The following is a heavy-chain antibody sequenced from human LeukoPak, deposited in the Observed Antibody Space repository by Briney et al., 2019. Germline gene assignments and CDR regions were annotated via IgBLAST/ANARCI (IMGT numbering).Heavy chain of an antibody. CDR1: GFTVSSNY. J-gene: IGHJ3*02. Sequence: GGSLRLSCAASGFTVSSNYMSWVRQAPGKGLEWVSVIYSGGTTYYADSVKGRFTISKDNSNNTLYLQMNSLRADDTAVYYCARGPVTKFEIWGQGTILTVSS. CDR3: ARGPVTKFEI. V-gene: IGHV3-53*01. D-gene: IGHD4-17*01. CDR2: IYSGGTT.